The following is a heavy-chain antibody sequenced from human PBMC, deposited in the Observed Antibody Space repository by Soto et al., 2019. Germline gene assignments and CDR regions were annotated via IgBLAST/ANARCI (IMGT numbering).Heavy chain of an antibody. Sequence: EVQLVESGGGSVQPGGSLRLSCAASGLTFSRNWIHGVRQAPGQGLVWVSRTKTDGTTSFADSVRGRFTISRDNAENTLYLQMNSLRAEDTAVYYCVRDMRPVPWYGGISSAFDMWGQGTMVTVSS. CDR3: VRDMRPVPWYGGISSAFDM. J-gene: IGHJ3*02. V-gene: IGHV3-74*01. CDR2: TKTDGTT. CDR1: GLTFSRNW. D-gene: IGHD3-10*01.